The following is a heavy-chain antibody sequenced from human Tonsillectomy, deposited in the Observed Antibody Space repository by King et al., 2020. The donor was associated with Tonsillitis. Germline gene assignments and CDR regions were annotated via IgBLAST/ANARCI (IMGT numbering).Heavy chain of an antibody. Sequence: QLVQSGAEVKKPGASVXVXCKXSGYTFTSYYMXXVXXAPGQGLEWMGMINPSGGTTSYAQKFQGRVTMTRDTSTNTVYMELSSLRSEDTAVYYCARDRPCSSASCYGGSWFDPWGQGTLVTVCS. J-gene: IGHJ5*02. CDR3: ARDRPCSSASCYGGSWFDP. V-gene: IGHV1-46*01. CDR2: INPSGGTT. D-gene: IGHD2-2*01. CDR1: GYTFTSYY.